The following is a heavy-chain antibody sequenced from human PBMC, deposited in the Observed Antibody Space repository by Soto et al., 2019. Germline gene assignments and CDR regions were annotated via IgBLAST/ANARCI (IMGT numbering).Heavy chain of an antibody. CDR1: GDSISSSNYH. CDR3: ARHRGPTGPNY. CDR2: VYYSGST. D-gene: IGHD3-10*01. J-gene: IGHJ4*02. Sequence: TSETLSLTCTVSGDSISSSNYHWGWIRQPPGKGLEWIGSVYYSGSTYYNPSLKSRVTISIDASKNQFSPNLNSVTATDTAVYYCARHRGPTGPNYWGQGTLVTVSS. V-gene: IGHV4-39*01.